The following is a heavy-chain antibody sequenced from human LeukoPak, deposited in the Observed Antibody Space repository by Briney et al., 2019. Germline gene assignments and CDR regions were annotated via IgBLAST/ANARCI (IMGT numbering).Heavy chain of an antibody. CDR2: IYYSGST. J-gene: IGHJ4*02. CDR3: ASSYCSGGSCYFDY. D-gene: IGHD2-15*01. CDR1: GGSISSYY. V-gene: IGHV4-59*01. Sequence: SETLSLTCTVFGGSISSYYWSWIRQPPGKGLEWIGYIYYSGSTNYNPSLKSRVTISVDTSKNQFSLKLSSVTAADTAVYYCASSYCSGGSCYFDYWGQGTLVTVSS.